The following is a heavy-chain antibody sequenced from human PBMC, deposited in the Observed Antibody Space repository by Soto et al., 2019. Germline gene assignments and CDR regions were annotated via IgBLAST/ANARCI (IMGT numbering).Heavy chain of an antibody. CDR1: PGSNSGSTYY. J-gene: IGHJ4*02. D-gene: IGHD2-15*01. CDR3: ARQGGYFDY. CDR2: INYTGNT. Sequence: PSQSRSLTGSVSPGSNSGSTYYCAWVRQAPGKGLQWIGSINYTGNTYYTASLKTRATLSVESSKYQIYLQVPSMTAADTARYCRARQGGYFDYWGQGALVTVSS. V-gene: IGHV4-39*01.